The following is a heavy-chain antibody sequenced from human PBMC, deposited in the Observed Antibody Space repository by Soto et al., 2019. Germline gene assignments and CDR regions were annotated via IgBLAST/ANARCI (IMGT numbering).Heavy chain of an antibody. CDR2: MNPNSGNT. V-gene: IGHV1-8*01. Sequence: GASVKVSCKASGYTFTIYDINWVRQATGQGLEWMGWMNPNSGNTGYAQKFQGRVTMTRNTSISTAYMELSSLRSEDTAVYYCARAHYDILTGYYPGGDFDYWGQGSLVTVSS. J-gene: IGHJ4*02. CDR3: ARAHYDILTGYYPGGDFDY. D-gene: IGHD3-9*01. CDR1: GYTFTIYD.